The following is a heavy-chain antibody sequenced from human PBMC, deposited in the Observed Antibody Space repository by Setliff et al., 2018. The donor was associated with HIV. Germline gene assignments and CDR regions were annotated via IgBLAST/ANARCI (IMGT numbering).Heavy chain of an antibody. Sequence: PSETLSLTCTVSGGSISSYYWSWIRQPPGKGLEWIGYIYYSGSTNYNPSLKSRVTISVDTSKNQFSLKLTSVTAADTAVYYCARGRPDDSVGFGYWGQGTLVTVS. V-gene: IGHV4-59*01. CDR3: ARGRPDDSVGFGY. CDR1: GGSISSYY. J-gene: IGHJ4*02. CDR2: IYYSGST. D-gene: IGHD3-22*01.